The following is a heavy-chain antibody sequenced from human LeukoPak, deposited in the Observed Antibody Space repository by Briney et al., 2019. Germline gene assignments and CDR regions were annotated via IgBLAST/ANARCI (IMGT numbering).Heavy chain of an antibody. Sequence: PSETLSLTCTVSGGSISTYYWSWIRQPQGKGLEWIGYIYNSGSTNYNPSLKSRVTISVDTSKNKFSLKLSSVTAADTAVYYCARGGYSYGYDDDFDYWGQGTLVTVSS. D-gene: IGHD5-18*01. J-gene: IGHJ4*02. CDR1: GGSISTYY. V-gene: IGHV4-59*01. CDR2: IYNSGST. CDR3: ARGGYSYGYDDDFDY.